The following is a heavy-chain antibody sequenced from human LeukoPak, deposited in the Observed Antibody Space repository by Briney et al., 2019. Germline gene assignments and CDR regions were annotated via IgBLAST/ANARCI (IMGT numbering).Heavy chain of an antibody. D-gene: IGHD3-22*01. V-gene: IGHV4-34*01. Sequence: SETLSLTCAVYGGSFSGYYWSWIRQPPGKGLEWIGEINHSGSTNYNPSLKSRVTISVDTSKNQFSLKLSSVTAAHTAVYYCASLTTADAFDIWGQGTMVTVSS. CDR3: ASLTTADAFDI. CDR1: GGSFSGYY. CDR2: INHSGST. J-gene: IGHJ3*02.